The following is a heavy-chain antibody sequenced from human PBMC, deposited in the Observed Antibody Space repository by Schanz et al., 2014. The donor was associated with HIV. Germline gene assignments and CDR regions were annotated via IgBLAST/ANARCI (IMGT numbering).Heavy chain of an antibody. CDR2: ISWNSGSI. CDR3: ARVFGRTYGLPDY. V-gene: IGHV3-9*01. CDR1: GFIFNDFA. J-gene: IGHJ4*02. Sequence: EVQLLESGGGLLQPGRSLRLSCAASGFIFNDFAMHWVRQAPGKGLEWVSTISWNSGSIAYADSVKGRFTISRDNAKNSLYLQMNSLRAEDTAVYYCARVFGRTYGLPDYWGQGTLVTVSS. D-gene: IGHD3-10*01.